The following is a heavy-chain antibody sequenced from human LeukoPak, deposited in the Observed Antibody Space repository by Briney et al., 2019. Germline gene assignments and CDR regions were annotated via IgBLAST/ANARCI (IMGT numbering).Heavy chain of an antibody. D-gene: IGHD6-13*01. Sequence: GGSLRLSCAASGFTFSSYWMSWVRQAPGKGLEWVANTKQDGSEKYYVDSVKGRFTISRDNAKNSLYLQMNSLRAEDTAVYYCARDLGIAAAGTGDFDYWGQGTLVTVSS. CDR1: GFTFSSYW. CDR3: ARDLGIAAAGTGDFDY. CDR2: TKQDGSEK. V-gene: IGHV3-7*01. J-gene: IGHJ4*02.